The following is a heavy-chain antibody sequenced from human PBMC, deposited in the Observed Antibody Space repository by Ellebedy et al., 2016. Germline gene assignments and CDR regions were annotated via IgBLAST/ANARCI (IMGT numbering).Heavy chain of an antibody. CDR1: GYSFPNYW. Sequence: KVSCKGSGYSFPNYWIGWVRQMPGKGLEWIGIIFPDDSSTTYSPSFQGPVTISADKAISTAYLQWSSLKASDTAIYYCARDTAFSYWGQGTLVTVSS. J-gene: IGHJ4*02. CDR3: ARDTAFSY. CDR2: IFPDDSST. V-gene: IGHV5-51*01. D-gene: IGHD5-18*01.